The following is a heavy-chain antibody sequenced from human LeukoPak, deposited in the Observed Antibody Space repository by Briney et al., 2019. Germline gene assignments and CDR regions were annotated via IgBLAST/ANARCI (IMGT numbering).Heavy chain of an antibody. V-gene: IGHV3-15*01. CDR2: IKSKTDGGTT. Sequence: KSGGSLRLSCAASGFTFSNAWMSWVRQAPGKGLEWVGRIKSKTDGGTTDYAAPVKGRFTISRDDSKNTLYLQMNSLKTEDTAVYYCTTECHYYDSSGYYYDDAFDIWGQGTMVTVSS. CDR3: TTECHYYDSSGYYYDDAFDI. J-gene: IGHJ3*02. CDR1: GFTFSNAW. D-gene: IGHD3-22*01.